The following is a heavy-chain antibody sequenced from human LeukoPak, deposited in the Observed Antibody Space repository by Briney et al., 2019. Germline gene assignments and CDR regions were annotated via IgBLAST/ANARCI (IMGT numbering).Heavy chain of an antibody. D-gene: IGHD5-18*01. Sequence: PGRSLRLSCAASGFTFSSYGMHWVRQAPGKGLEWVAVIWYDGSNKYYADSVKGRFTISRDNSKDTLYLQMNSLRAEDTAVYYCARGGYSYGNNWFDPWGQGTLVTVSS. J-gene: IGHJ5*02. CDR1: GFTFSSYG. V-gene: IGHV3-33*01. CDR2: IWYDGSNK. CDR3: ARGGYSYGNNWFDP.